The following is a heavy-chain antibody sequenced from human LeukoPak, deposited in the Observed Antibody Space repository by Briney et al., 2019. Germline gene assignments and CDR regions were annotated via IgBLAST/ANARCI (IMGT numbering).Heavy chain of an antibody. V-gene: IGHV3-23*01. CDR1: SGFA. J-gene: IGHJ4*02. D-gene: IGHD6-19*01. CDR3: AKGHRSSSSFFDS. Sequence: GSLRLSYAAFSGFAMSWVRQAPGRGLEWVSAINGRGDDTYYPDSVKGRFTISRDNSNNTLYLQMNSLRAEDTAVYYCAKGHRSSSSFFDSWGQGILVTVSS. CDR2: INGRGDDT.